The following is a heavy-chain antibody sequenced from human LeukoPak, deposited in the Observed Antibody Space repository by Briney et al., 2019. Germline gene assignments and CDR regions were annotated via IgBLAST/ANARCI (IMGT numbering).Heavy chain of an antibody. Sequence: GGSLRLSCAASGFTFSSYWMHWVRQAPGKGLAWVSRINSDGSSTSCADSVKGRFTISRDNAKNTLYLQMNSLRAEDTAVYYCARGVRTSSGYDSGIWGQGTMVTVSS. CDR3: ARGVRTSSGYDSGI. V-gene: IGHV3-74*01. CDR2: INSDGSST. CDR1: GFTFSSYW. J-gene: IGHJ3*02. D-gene: IGHD5-12*01.